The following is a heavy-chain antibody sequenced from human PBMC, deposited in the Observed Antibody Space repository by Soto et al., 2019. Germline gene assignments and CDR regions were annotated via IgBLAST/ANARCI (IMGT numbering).Heavy chain of an antibody. D-gene: IGHD3-3*01. Sequence: PGGSLRLSCAASGFTFSSSALSWVRQAPGKGLEWVSAISGSGGSTYYADSVKGRFTISRDNSKNTLYLQMNSLRAEDTVVYYCAKDTGGVLRFLEWSPYYFDYWGQGT. CDR2: ISGSGGST. CDR1: GFTFSSSA. V-gene: IGHV3-23*01. J-gene: IGHJ4*02. CDR3: AKDTGGVLRFLEWSPYYFDY.